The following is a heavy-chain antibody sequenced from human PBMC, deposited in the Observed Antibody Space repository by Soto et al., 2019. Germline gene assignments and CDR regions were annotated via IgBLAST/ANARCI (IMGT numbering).Heavy chain of an antibody. CDR3: ARTMVRGGPGGMDA. CDR2: IIPILGIA. CDR1: GGTFSSYT. J-gene: IGHJ6*02. Sequence: SVKVSCKASGGTFSSYTISWVRQAPGQGLEWMGRIIPILGIANYAQKFQGRVTITADKSTSTAYMELSSLKSEDTAVYYCARTMVRGGPGGMDAWGQGPPVTVSS. V-gene: IGHV1-69*02. D-gene: IGHD3-10*01.